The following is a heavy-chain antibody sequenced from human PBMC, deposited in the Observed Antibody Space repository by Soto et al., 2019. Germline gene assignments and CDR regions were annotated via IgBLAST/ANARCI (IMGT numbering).Heavy chain of an antibody. CDR2: INPSGGST. Sequence: GASVKVSCKASGYTFTSYYMHWVRQAPGQGLEWMGIINPSGGSTSYAQKFQGRVTMTRDTSTSTVYMELSSLRSEDTAVYYCARADGSGSYRAEYFQHWDQGTLVTVSS. J-gene: IGHJ1*01. CDR3: ARADGSGSYRAEYFQH. V-gene: IGHV1-46*03. D-gene: IGHD3-10*01. CDR1: GYTFTSYY.